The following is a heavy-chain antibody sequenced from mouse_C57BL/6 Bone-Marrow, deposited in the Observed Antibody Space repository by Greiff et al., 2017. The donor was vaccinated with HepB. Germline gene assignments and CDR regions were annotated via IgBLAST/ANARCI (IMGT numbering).Heavy chain of an antibody. V-gene: IGHV5-6*01. J-gene: IGHJ4*01. CDR2: ISSGGSYT. CDR1: GFTFSSYG. Sequence: EVKLMESGGDLVKPGGSLKLSCAASGFTFSSYGMSWVRQTPDKRLEWVATISSGGSYTYYPDSVKGRFTISRDNAKNTLYLQMSSLKSEDTAMYYCARPGGAMDYWGQGTSVTVSS. CDR3: ARPGGAMDY.